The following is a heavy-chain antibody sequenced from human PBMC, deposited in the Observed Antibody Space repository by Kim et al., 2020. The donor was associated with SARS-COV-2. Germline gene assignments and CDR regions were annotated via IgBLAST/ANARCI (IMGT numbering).Heavy chain of an antibody. CDR2: IIPIFGTA. J-gene: IGHJ6*02. CDR3: ARATVDYEDPYCYYGMDV. D-gene: IGHD4-17*01. Sequence: SVKVSCKASGGTFSSYAISWVRQASGQGLEWMGGIIPIFGTANYAQKFQGRVTITADESTSTAYMELSSLRSEDTAVYYCARATVDYEDPYCYYGMDVWGQGTTVTVSS. CDR1: GGTFSSYA. V-gene: IGHV1-69*13.